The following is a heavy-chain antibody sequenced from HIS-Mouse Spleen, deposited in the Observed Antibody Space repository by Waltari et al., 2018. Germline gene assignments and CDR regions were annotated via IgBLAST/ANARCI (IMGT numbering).Heavy chain of an antibody. V-gene: IGHV4-34*01. CDR3: ASFRGYYGSGGLDYYYYGMDV. D-gene: IGHD3-10*01. Sequence: QVQLQQWGAGLLKPSETLSLTCAVYGGSFSGYYWSWIRQPPGKGLEWSGEINHSGSTNYNPSLKSRVTISVDTSKNQFSLKLSSVTAADTAVYYCASFRGYYGSGGLDYYYYGMDVWGQGTTVTVSS. CDR1: GGSFSGYY. J-gene: IGHJ6*02. CDR2: INHSGST.